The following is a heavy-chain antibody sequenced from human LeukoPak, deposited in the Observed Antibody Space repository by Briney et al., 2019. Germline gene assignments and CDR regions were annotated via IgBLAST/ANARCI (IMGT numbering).Heavy chain of an antibody. CDR1: GFIFSGYW. CDR2: IKNDGSIT. Sequence: PGGSLRLSCAASGFIFSGYWMHWVRQAPGKGLVWLSRIKNDGSITSYADSVKGRFTISRDNAENSLNLQMNSLRVEDTAVYYCARNYGGNSGYWGQGTLVTVSS. D-gene: IGHD4-23*01. J-gene: IGHJ4*02. V-gene: IGHV3-74*01. CDR3: ARNYGGNSGY.